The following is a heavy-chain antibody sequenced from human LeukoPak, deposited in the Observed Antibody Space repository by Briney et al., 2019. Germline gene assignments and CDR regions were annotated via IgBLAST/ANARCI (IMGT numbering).Heavy chain of an antibody. V-gene: IGHV1-18*01. CDR3: AKDPEYSSVPSCFDY. Sequence: ASLKVSCKTSGYTFTSYGISWVRQAPGQGLEWMGWISAYSDKTNYAQKVQGRVTVTTDTSTSTAYMELRSLRSDDTAVYYCAKDPEYSSVPSCFDYWGQGTLVTVSS. D-gene: IGHD6-19*01. CDR2: ISAYSDKT. J-gene: IGHJ4*02. CDR1: GYTFTSYG.